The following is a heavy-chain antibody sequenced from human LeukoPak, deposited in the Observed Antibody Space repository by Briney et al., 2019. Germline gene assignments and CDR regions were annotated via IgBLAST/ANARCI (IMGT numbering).Heavy chain of an antibody. CDR1: EITFSSYA. CDR2: IVGRGGIT. CDR3: AKGGLVHRFDP. Sequence: PGGSLRLSCAASEITFSSYAMSWVRQAPGKGLEWVSTIVGRGGITYYADSVKGRFTISRDNSKNTLYLQMNSLRADDTAVYYCAKGGLVHRFDPWGQGTLVTVSS. J-gene: IGHJ5*02. V-gene: IGHV3-23*01.